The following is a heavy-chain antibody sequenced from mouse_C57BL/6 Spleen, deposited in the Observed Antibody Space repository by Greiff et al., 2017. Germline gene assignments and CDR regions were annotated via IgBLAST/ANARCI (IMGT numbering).Heavy chain of an antibody. CDR1: GYTFTSYW. V-gene: IGHV1-69*01. Sequence: QVQLQQPGAELVMPGASVKLSCKASGYTFTSYWMHWVKQRPGQGLEWIGEIDPSDSYTNYNQKFKGKSTLTVDKSSSTAYMQLSSLTSEESAVYYCARWGDYGSSYYFDYWGQGTTLTVSS. D-gene: IGHD1-1*01. CDR3: ARWGDYGSSYYFDY. J-gene: IGHJ2*01. CDR2: IDPSDSYT.